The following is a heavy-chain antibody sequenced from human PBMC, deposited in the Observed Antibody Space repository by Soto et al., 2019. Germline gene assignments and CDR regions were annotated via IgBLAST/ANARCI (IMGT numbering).Heavy chain of an antibody. Sequence: SETLSLTCAVSGGSISSGGYFCNWILPPPGKGLECIVYIYHSGSTYYNPTLKSRVTISVDRSKNQFSLKLSSVTAADTAVYYCARGMNTVTTLDYWGQGTLVTVSS. CDR3: ARGMNTVTTLDY. V-gene: IGHV4-30-2*01. CDR1: GGSISSGGYF. CDR2: IYHSGST. D-gene: IGHD4-17*01. J-gene: IGHJ4*02.